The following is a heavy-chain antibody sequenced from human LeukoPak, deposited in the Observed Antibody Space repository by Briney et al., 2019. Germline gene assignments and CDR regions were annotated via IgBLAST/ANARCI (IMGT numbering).Heavy chain of an antibody. D-gene: IGHD3-10*02. J-gene: IGHJ6*04. CDR3: AELGITMIGGV. V-gene: IGHV3-9*01. CDR1: GFMFDDYA. CDR2: INWNSSSI. Sequence: QTGGSLRLSCAASGFMFDDYAMHWVRQAPGKGLEWVSSINWNSSSIGYADSVKGRFTISRDNAKNSLYLQMNSLRAEDTAVYYCAELGITMIGGVWGKGTTVTISS.